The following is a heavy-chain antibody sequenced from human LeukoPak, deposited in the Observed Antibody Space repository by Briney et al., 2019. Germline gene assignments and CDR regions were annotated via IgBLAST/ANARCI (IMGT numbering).Heavy chain of an antibody. CDR3: SSYYSGYFDY. CDR1: GGSISSYY. J-gene: IGHJ4*02. V-gene: IGHV4-59*01. D-gene: IGHD3-22*01. CDR2: IYYSGST. Sequence: SETLSLTCTVSGGSISSYYWSWIRQPPGKGLEWIGYIYYSGSTNYNPSLKSRVPISVDTSKNQFSLKLSSVTAADTAVYYCSSYYSGYFDYWGQGTLVSVSS.